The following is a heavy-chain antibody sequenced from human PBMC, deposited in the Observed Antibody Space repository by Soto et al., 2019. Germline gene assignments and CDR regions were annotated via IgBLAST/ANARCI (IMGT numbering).Heavy chain of an antibody. J-gene: IGHJ4*02. Sequence: LRLSCAASGFTFDDYAMHWVRQAPGKGLEWVSGISWNSGSIGYADSVKGRFTISRDNAKNSLYLQMNSLRAEDTALYYCAKAPGIAVYYFDYWGQGTLVTVSS. CDR2: ISWNSGSI. V-gene: IGHV3-9*01. CDR3: AKAPGIAVYYFDY. CDR1: GFTFDDYA. D-gene: IGHD6-19*01.